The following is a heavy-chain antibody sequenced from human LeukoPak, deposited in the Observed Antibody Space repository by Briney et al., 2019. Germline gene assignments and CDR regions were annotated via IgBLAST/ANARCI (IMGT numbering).Heavy chain of an antibody. J-gene: IGHJ4*02. D-gene: IGHD3-16*01. V-gene: IGHV3-7*01. CDR2: IKQDGSEE. CDR1: GFTFSSYW. CDR3: VRGGGPGDY. Sequence: PGGSLRLSCAASGFTFSSYWMSWVRQAPGKGLEWVANIKQDGSEEYHVDSVKGRFTISRDNAKNSMYLQMNSLRAEDTAAYYCVRGGGPGDYWGQGTLVTVSS.